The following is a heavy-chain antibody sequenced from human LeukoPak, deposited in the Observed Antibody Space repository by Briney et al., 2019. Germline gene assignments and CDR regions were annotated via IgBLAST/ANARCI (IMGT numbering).Heavy chain of an antibody. J-gene: IGHJ6*03. CDR2: IYYSGST. V-gene: IGHV4-39*01. CDR3: ARVSGQFYFYYYMDV. Sequence: SETLSLTCTVFGGSISSGSHYWGWIRQPPGMGLEWIGSIYYSGSTYYNPSLKSRVTISVDTSKNQFSLRLSSVTAADTAVYYCARVSGQFYFYYYMDVWGKGTTVTISS. CDR1: GGSISSGSHY. D-gene: IGHD6-19*01.